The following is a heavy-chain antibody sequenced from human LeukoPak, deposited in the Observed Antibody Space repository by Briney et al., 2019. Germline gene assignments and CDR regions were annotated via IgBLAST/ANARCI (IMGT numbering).Heavy chain of an antibody. V-gene: IGHV4-59*01. J-gene: IGHJ5*02. CDR1: GGSISSYF. CDR2: IYYSGST. Sequence: PSETLSLTCTVSGGSISSYFWSWIRQPPGKGLEWIGYIYYSGSTNYNPSLKSRLTISVDTSKSQFSLKLRSVTAADTAVYYCARDLGLGSGWFDPWGQGTLVTVSS. D-gene: IGHD6-19*01. CDR3: ARDLGLGSGWFDP.